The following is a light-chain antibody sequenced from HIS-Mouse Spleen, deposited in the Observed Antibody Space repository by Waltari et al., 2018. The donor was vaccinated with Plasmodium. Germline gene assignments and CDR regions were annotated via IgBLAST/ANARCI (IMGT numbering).Light chain of an antibody. CDR2: EVS. V-gene: IGLV2-8*01. Sequence: QSALTQPPSASGSPGQSVTISCTGTSSDVGGYTYVSWYQQHPGNAPKLMIYEVSKRPAGVPDRFSGSKSGHTASLIVSGLQAEDEADYYCSSYAGSNNLVFGGGTKLTVL. J-gene: IGLJ2*01. CDR1: SSDVGGYTY. CDR3: SSYAGSNNLV.